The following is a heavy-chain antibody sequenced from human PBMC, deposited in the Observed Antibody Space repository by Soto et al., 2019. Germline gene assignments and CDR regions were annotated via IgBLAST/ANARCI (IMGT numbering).Heavy chain of an antibody. CDR3: AGWNGYGAL. V-gene: IGHV3-23*01. CDR1: GFTFFDYS. CDR2: MSIGYEKT. Sequence: EEPLLLSGGGLIQPGGSLSFSCAASGFTFFDYSMAWVRQTPEGGLEWVSGMSIGYEKTFYADSVKGRFTVSRDRSKNTVDLQMNLLRAGDTAMYYCAGWNGYGALWCQGTLVTVPS. D-gene: IGHD1-1*01. J-gene: IGHJ4*02.